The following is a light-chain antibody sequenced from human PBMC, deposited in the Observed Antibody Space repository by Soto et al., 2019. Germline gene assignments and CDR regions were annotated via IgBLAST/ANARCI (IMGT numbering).Light chain of an antibody. Sequence: QSALTQPAFVSGSPGQSVTISCSGSSSDVGAYNYVSWYQRHPGKAPKLMIYDVTNRPSGVSNRFSGSKSGNTASLTISGLQAEDEADYFCSSYTSSSTVVFGGGTKLTVL. CDR1: SSDVGAYNY. J-gene: IGLJ3*02. CDR3: SSYTSSSTVV. V-gene: IGLV2-14*01. CDR2: DVT.